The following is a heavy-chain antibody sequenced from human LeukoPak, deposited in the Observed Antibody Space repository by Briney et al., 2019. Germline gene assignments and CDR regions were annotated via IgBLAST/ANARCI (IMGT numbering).Heavy chain of an antibody. Sequence: SETLSLTCTVAGGSISSSSYFWAWIRQPPGRGLEWIGSISYSGSTYSNPSLMSRVTISVDTSKNQFSLKLSSVTAADTAVFYCARYFYDTSGTYYPYFDYWGQRTLVTVSS. J-gene: IGHJ4*02. CDR2: ISYSGST. V-gene: IGHV4-39*01. CDR1: GGSISSSSYF. CDR3: ARYFYDTSGTYYPYFDY. D-gene: IGHD3-22*01.